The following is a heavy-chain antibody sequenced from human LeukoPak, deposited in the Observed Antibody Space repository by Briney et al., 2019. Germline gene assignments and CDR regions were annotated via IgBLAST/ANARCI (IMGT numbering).Heavy chain of an antibody. V-gene: IGHV3-20*04. CDR3: ARDPTGSSSWYSPGGY. CDR1: GFTFDDYG. Sequence: GGSLRLSCAASGFTFDDYGMSWVRQAPGKGLEWVSGINWNGGSTGYADSVKGRFTISRDNAKNSLYLQMNSLRAEDTALYYCARDPTGSSSWYSPGGYWGQGTLVTVSS. CDR2: INWNGGST. D-gene: IGHD6-13*01. J-gene: IGHJ4*02.